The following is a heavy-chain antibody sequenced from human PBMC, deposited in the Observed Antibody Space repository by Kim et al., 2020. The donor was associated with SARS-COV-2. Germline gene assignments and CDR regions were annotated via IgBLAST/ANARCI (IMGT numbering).Heavy chain of an antibody. CDR3: ARDNPLVVVPAAGKGSHNWFDP. V-gene: IGHV4-4*07. CDR1: GGSISSYY. D-gene: IGHD2-2*01. CDR2: IYTSGST. Sequence: SETLSLTCTVSGGSISSYYWSWIRQPAGKGLEWIGRIYTSGSTNYNPSLKSRVTISVDTSKNQFSLKLSSVTAADTAVYYCARDNPLVVVPAAGKGSHNWFDPWGHGTLVTVSS. J-gene: IGHJ5*02.